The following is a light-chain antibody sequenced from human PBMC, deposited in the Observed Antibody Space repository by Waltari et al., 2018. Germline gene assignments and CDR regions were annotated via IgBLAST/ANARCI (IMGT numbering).Light chain of an antibody. Sequence: QSVLTPPPSVSGAPGQRVTIPCTGSSSNIGAGYDVHWYQQLPGTAPKLLIYGNSNRPSGVPDRFSGSKPGTSASLAITGLQAEDEADYYCQSYDSSLSGVVFGGGTKLTVL. V-gene: IGLV1-40*01. CDR1: SSNIGAGYD. CDR2: GNS. CDR3: QSYDSSLSGVV. J-gene: IGLJ2*01.